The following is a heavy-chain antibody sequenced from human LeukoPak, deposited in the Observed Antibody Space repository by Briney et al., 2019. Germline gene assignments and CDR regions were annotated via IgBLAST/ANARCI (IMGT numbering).Heavy chain of an antibody. CDR2: IWYDGSNK. V-gene: IGHV3-33*01. CDR1: GFTFSSYG. Sequence: PGRSLRLSCAASGFTFSSYGMHWVRQAPGKGLEWVAVIWYDGSNKYYADSVKGRFTISRDNSKNTLYLQMNSLRAEDTAVYYCARYCSSTSCQLHGMDVWGQGTTVTVSS. CDR3: ARYCSSTSCQLHGMDV. D-gene: IGHD2-2*01. J-gene: IGHJ6*02.